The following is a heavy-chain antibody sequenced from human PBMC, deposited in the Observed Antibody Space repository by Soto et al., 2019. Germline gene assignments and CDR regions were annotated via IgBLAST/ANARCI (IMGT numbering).Heavy chain of an antibody. D-gene: IGHD3-10*01. CDR2: ISSSSSYI. CDR3: ARDLASGDLVAFDI. CDR1: GFTFSSYS. Sequence: GGSLRLSCAASGFTFSSYSMNWVRQAPGKGLEWVSSISSSSSYIYYADSVKGRFTISRDNAKNSLYLQMNSLRAEDTAVYYCARDLASGDLVAFDIWGQGTMVTVSS. J-gene: IGHJ3*02. V-gene: IGHV3-21*01.